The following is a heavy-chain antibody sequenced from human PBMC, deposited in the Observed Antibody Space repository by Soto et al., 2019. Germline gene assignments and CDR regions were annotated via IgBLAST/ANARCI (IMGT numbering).Heavy chain of an antibody. D-gene: IGHD1-26*01. Sequence: EVQLLESGGGLVQPGGSLKLSCAASGFTFSNFAMNWVRQAPGKGPEWVSLINGGGTSTYYADSVKGRFTVSRDNSINTVFLQMSSPGGEDTALYFCARGHPTVGSIPVGFDSWGQGTLVTVSS. CDR3: ARGHPTVGSIPVGFDS. J-gene: IGHJ4*02. CDR2: INGGGTST. CDR1: GFTFSNFA. V-gene: IGHV3-23*03.